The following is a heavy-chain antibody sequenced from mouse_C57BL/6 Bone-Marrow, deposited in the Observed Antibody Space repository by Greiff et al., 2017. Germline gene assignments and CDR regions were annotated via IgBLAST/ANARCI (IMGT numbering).Heavy chain of an antibody. V-gene: IGHV1-26*01. Sequence: EVQLHQSGPELVKPGASVKISCKASGYTFTDYYMNWVKQSHGKSLEWIGDITPNNGGTSYNQKFKGKATLTVDKSSSTAYMELRSLTSEDSAVYYFERLSYYVSRAYWGQGTLVTVSA. CDR3: ERLSYYVSRAY. CDR2: ITPNNGGT. CDR1: GYTFTDYY. D-gene: IGHD1-1*01. J-gene: IGHJ3*01.